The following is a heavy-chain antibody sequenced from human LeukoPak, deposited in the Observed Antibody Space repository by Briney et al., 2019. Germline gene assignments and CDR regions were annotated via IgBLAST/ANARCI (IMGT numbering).Heavy chain of an antibody. CDR1: GGSISSYY. D-gene: IGHD6-19*01. CDR3: AKLPLGDQWLVPLGLIDY. V-gene: IGHV4-59*01. Sequence: KTSETLSLTCTVSGGSISSYYWSWIRQPPGKGLERIGYIYYSGSTNYNPSLKSRVTISVDTSKNQFSLKLSSVTAADTAVYYCAKLPLGDQWLVPLGLIDYWGQGTLVTVSS. J-gene: IGHJ4*02. CDR2: IYYSGST.